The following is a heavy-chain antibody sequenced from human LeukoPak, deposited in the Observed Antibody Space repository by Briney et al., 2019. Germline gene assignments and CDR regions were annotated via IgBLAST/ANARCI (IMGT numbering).Heavy chain of an antibody. V-gene: IGHV4-34*01. CDR3: ARVYDSSGYPYFDY. D-gene: IGHD3-22*01. CDR2: INHSGST. J-gene: IGHJ4*02. Sequence: SEALSLTCAVYGGSFSGYYWSWIRQPPGKGLEWIGEINHSGSTNYNPSLKSRVTISVDTSENQFSLKLSSVTAADTAVYYCARVYDSSGYPYFDYWGQGTLVTVSS. CDR1: GGSFSGYY.